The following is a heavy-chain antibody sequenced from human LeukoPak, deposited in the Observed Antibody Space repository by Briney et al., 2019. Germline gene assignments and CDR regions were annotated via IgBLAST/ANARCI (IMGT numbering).Heavy chain of an antibody. J-gene: IGHJ4*02. D-gene: IGHD3-10*01. V-gene: IGHV1-2*02. Sequence: ASVKVSCKASGYTFTGYYMHWVRQAPGQGLEWMGWINPNSGGTNYAQKFQGRVTMTRDTSISTAYMELSRLRSDDTAVYYCARVVPLLWRTGGFDYWGQGTLVTVSS. CDR3: ARVVPLLWRTGGFDY. CDR2: INPNSGGT. CDR1: GYTFTGYY.